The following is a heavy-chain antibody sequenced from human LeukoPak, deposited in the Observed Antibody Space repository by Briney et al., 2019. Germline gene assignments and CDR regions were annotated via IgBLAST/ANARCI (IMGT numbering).Heavy chain of an antibody. CDR1: GFTFSSFS. V-gene: IGHV3-21*01. CDR2: ISSSSSFL. J-gene: IGHJ3*02. CDR3: ARDNPIAVAGSDAFDI. D-gene: IGHD6-19*01. Sequence: GGSLRLSCAASGFTFSSFSMNCVRQAPGKGLEWVSSISSSSSFLYYADSVKGRFTISRDNSKNTLYLQMSSLRAGDTAVYYCARDNPIAVAGSDAFDIWGQGTMVTVSS.